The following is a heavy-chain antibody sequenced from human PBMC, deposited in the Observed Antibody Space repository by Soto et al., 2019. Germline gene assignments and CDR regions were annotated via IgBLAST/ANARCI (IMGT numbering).Heavy chain of an antibody. J-gene: IGHJ4*02. CDR3: ASYLPPTYYYDSSGRDY. Sequence: RGESLKISCNGSGYSFTSYWISWVRQMPGKGLEWMGRIDPSDSYTNYSPSFQGHVTISADKSISTAYLQWSSLKASDTAMYYCASYLPPTYYYDSSGRDYWGQGTLVTVYS. CDR1: GYSFTSYW. CDR2: IDPSDSYT. D-gene: IGHD3-22*01. V-gene: IGHV5-10-1*01.